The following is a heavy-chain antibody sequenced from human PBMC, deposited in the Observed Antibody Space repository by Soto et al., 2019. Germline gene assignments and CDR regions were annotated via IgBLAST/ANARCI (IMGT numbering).Heavy chain of an antibody. Sequence: QVQLVQSGAEVKKPGSSVKVSCKASGGTFSSYAISWVRQAPGQGLEWMGGIIPLFGTANYAQKVQGRVTITADESTSTADMELSSLRTEDTGVYYCARVRGLDYGTVGGWFDPWGQGTLVTVSS. CDR3: ARVRGLDYGTVGGWFDP. CDR1: GGTFSSYA. J-gene: IGHJ5*02. CDR2: IIPLFGTA. D-gene: IGHD4-17*01. V-gene: IGHV1-69*12.